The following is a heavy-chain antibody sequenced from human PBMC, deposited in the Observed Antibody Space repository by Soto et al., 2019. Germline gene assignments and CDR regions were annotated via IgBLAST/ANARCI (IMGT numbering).Heavy chain of an antibody. Sequence: EVKLLESGGGPGKAGGSLRLSCVGSGFTFDSYAISWVRQAPGERLQWIAAISGSADGTDYAHSVRGRFTISRDNAKKTVHLQMDSLRVEDTAVYFCAKDTVGGYSFWSGYYSDGLDVWGQGTLVSVS. J-gene: IGHJ3*01. CDR2: ISGSADGT. CDR1: GFTFDSYA. CDR3: AKDTVGGYSFWSGYYSDGLDV. V-gene: IGHV3-23*01. D-gene: IGHD3-3*01.